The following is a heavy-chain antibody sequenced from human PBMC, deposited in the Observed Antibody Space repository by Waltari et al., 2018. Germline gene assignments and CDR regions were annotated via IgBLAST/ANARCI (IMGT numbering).Heavy chain of an antibody. CDR1: GGSFSGYY. J-gene: IGHJ4*02. V-gene: IGHV4-34*01. D-gene: IGHD3-9*01. CDR2: INHSGST. CDR3: ARVDWNYVDY. Sequence: QVQLQQWGAGLLKPSETLSLTFAVSGGSFSGYYWSWIRQPPGKGLEWIGEINHSGSTNYDPCRKSRVTKTVDTAKNQLSLRLSSVTAADTSVYYCARVDWNYVDYWGQGTLVTVSS.